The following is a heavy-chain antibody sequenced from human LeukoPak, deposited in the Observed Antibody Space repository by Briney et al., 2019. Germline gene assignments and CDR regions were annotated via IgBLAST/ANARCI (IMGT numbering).Heavy chain of an antibody. D-gene: IGHD2-21*01. Sequence: GGSLRLSCAASGFTFRSYGMSWVRQAPGKGLEWVSFISGTGLSTYYADSVKGRFTISRDNSKSTLYLQMNSLRAEDTAVYYCAKLMRHMREDVYDIWGQGTMVTVSS. J-gene: IGHJ3*02. CDR3: AKLMRHMREDVYDI. V-gene: IGHV3-23*01. CDR2: ISGTGLST. CDR1: GFTFRSYG.